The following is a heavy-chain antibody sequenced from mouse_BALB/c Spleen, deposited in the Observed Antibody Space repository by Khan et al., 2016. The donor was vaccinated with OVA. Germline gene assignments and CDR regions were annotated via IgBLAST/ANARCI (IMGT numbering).Heavy chain of an antibody. CDR3: ARTARIKY. V-gene: IGHV3-1*02. Sequence: EVKLLESGPGLVKPSQSLSLTCTVTGYSITSGYGWNWIRQFPGNKLEWMGYIRYSGSTNYNPSLKSRISITRDTSKNQFFLQLNSVTTEDTATYYCARTARIKYWGQGTTLTVSS. CDR1: GYSITSGYG. D-gene: IGHD1-2*01. J-gene: IGHJ2*01. CDR2: IRYSGST.